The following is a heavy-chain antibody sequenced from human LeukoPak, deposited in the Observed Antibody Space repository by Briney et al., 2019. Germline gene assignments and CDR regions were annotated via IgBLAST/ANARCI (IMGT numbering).Heavy chain of an antibody. CDR1: GGSFSGYY. CDR2: INHSGST. Sequence: PSETLSLTCAVYGGSFSGYYWSWNRQPPGKGLEWIGEINHSGSTNYNPSLRSRVTISVDTSKNQFSLKLSSVTAADTAVYYCASGHCSSTSCDNWFDPWGQGTLVTVSS. CDR3: ASGHCSSTSCDNWFDP. J-gene: IGHJ5*02. V-gene: IGHV4-34*01. D-gene: IGHD2-2*01.